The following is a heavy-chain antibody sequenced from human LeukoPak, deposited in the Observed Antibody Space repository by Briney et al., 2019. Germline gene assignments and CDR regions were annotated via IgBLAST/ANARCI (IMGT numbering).Heavy chain of an antibody. CDR2: ISSSSSYI. D-gene: IGHD3-3*01. CDR1: GFTSSSYA. V-gene: IGHV3-21*01. J-gene: IGHJ3*01. CDR3: ARLEYDFWSGYSREV. Sequence: GGSLRLSCAASGFTSSSYAMGWIRQAPGKGLEWVSSISSSSSYIYYADSVKGRFTISRDNAKNSLYLQMNSLRAEDTAVYYCARLEYDFWSGYSREVWGQGTMVTVSS.